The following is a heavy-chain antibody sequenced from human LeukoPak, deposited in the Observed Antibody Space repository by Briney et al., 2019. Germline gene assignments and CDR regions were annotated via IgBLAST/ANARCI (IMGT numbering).Heavy chain of an antibody. CDR1: GYTFTGYY. CDR2: INPNSGGT. V-gene: IGHV1-2*04. CDR3: ARVHSSSWIYYFDY. J-gene: IGHJ4*02. Sequence: ASVKVSCKASGYTFTGYYMHWVRQAPGQGLAWMGWINPNSGGTNYAQKFQGWVTMTRDTSISTAYMELSRLRSDDTAVHYCARVHSSSWIYYFDYWGQGTLVTVSS. D-gene: IGHD6-13*01.